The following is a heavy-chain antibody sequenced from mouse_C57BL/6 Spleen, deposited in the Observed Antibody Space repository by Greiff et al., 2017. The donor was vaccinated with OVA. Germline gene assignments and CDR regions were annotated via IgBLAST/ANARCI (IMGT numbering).Heavy chain of an antibody. Sequence: VQLQQSGPELVKPGASVKISCKASGYSFTDYNMNWVKQSNGKSLEWIGVINPTYGTTIYNQKFKGKATLTVDQSYSTAYMQLNSLTSEDSAVYYCARGGHYDSAWFAYWGQGTLVTVSA. CDR2: INPTYGTT. D-gene: IGHD2-4*01. J-gene: IGHJ3*01. V-gene: IGHV1-39*01. CDR1: GYSFTDYN. CDR3: ARGGHYDSAWFAY.